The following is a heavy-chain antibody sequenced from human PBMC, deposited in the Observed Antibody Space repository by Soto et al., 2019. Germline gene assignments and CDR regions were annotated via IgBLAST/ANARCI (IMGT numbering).Heavy chain of an antibody. D-gene: IGHD2-2*01. Sequence: SETLSLTCTVSGGSISSYYRSWIRQPPGKGLEWIGYIYYSGSTNYNPSLKSRVTISVDTSKNQFSLKLSSVTAADTAVYYCARDDCSSTSCYYGGDAFDIWGQGTMVTVSS. CDR2: IYYSGST. V-gene: IGHV4-59*01. J-gene: IGHJ3*02. CDR3: ARDDCSSTSCYYGGDAFDI. CDR1: GGSISSYY.